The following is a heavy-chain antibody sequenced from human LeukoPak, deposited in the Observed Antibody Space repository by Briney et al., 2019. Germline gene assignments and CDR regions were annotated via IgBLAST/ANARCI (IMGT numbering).Heavy chain of an antibody. CDR2: INPSGGST. CDR1: GYTFTGYY. Sequence: GASVKVSCKASGYTFTGYYMHWVRQAPGQGLEWMGIINPSGGSTSYAQKFQGRVTMTRDTSTSTVYMELSSLRSGDTAVYYCARDRMFDIVVVPAAKEGAFDIWGQGTMVTVSS. CDR3: ARDRMFDIVVVPAAKEGAFDI. J-gene: IGHJ3*02. V-gene: IGHV1-46*01. D-gene: IGHD2-2*01.